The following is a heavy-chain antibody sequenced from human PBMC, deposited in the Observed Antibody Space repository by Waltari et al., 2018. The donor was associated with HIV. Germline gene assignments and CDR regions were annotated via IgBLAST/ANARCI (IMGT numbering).Heavy chain of an antibody. CDR2: ISGSGAST. Sequence: EVQLLESGGGLVQPGGSLRLSCAASGFTFSSYAMGWVRQAPGKGLEWVSGISGSGASTFFADSVKGRFTISRDNSKNTLYVEMNSLRAEDTAVYYCVKHDSSAFDYWGQGTLVTVSS. CDR1: GFTFSSYA. V-gene: IGHV3-23*01. D-gene: IGHD3-10*01. J-gene: IGHJ4*02. CDR3: VKHDSSAFDY.